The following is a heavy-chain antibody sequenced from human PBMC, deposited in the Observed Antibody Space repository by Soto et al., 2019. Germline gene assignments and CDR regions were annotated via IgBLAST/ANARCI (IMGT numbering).Heavy chain of an antibody. CDR2: INHSGST. J-gene: IGHJ4*02. V-gene: IGHV4-34*01. Sequence: QVQLQQWGAGLLKPSETLSLTCAVYGGSFSGYYWSWIRQPPGKGLEWIGEINHSGSTNYNPSLKSRVTISVDTSKNQFSLKLSSVTAADTAVYYCARATATANLFDYWGQGTLVTVSS. CDR1: GGSFSGYY. CDR3: ARATATANLFDY. D-gene: IGHD2-21*02.